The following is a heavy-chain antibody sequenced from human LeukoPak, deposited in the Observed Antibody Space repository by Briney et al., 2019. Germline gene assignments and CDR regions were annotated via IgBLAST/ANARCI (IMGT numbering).Heavy chain of an antibody. D-gene: IGHD3-22*01. CDR2: IIRQTSGGTT. Sequence: PGGSLRLSCAASGLTFGDAWMTWVRQAPGKGLEWVARIIRQTSGGTTDYAAPVRGRFTISRDDSKSTLYLQMNSLKTEDTAQYYCATYSYSHGSTGYSYFDVWGQGTLVTVSS. V-gene: IGHV3-15*01. J-gene: IGHJ4*02. CDR1: GLTFGDAW. CDR3: ATYSYSHGSTGYSYFDV.